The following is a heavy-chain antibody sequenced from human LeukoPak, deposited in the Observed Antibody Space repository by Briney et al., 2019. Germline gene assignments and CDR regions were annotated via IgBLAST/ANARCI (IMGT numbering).Heavy chain of an antibody. D-gene: IGHD6-19*01. V-gene: IGHV4-59*01. CDR2: IYHSGST. J-gene: IGHJ4*02. Sequence: SETLSLTCTVSGGSISTYYWNWIRQPPGKGLEWIGYIYHSGSTNYNPSLQSRVTISVDTSKNQFSLNLNSVTAADTAVYYCATGGSSGWYRDWGQGTLVTVSS. CDR1: GGSISTYY. CDR3: ATGGSSGWYRD.